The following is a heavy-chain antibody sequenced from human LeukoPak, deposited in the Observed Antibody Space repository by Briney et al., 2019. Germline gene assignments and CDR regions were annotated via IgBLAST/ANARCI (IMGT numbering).Heavy chain of an antibody. CDR2: IYYSGST. CDR1: GGSISSYY. Sequence: PSETLSLTCTVSGGSISSYYWSWIRQPPGKGLEWIGYIYYSGSTNYNPSLKSRVTISVDTSKNQFSLKLSSVTAADTAVYYCARDRQQQLVDYGMDVWGQGTTVTVSS. D-gene: IGHD6-13*01. CDR3: ARDRQQQLVDYGMDV. J-gene: IGHJ6*02. V-gene: IGHV4-59*01.